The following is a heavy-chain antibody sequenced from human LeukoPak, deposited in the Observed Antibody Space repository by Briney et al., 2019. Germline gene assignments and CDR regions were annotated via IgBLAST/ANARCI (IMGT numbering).Heavy chain of an antibody. CDR1: GYSISSGYY. J-gene: IGHJ4*02. V-gene: IGHV4-38-2*01. CDR2: IYHSGST. CDR3: ARLRGLQCDY. Sequence: PSETLSLTXAVSGYSISSGYYWGWIRQPPGKGLEWIGSIYHSGSTYYNPSLKSRVTISVDTSKNQFSLKLSSVTAADTAVYYCARLRGLQCDYWGQGTLVTVSS. D-gene: IGHD5-24*01.